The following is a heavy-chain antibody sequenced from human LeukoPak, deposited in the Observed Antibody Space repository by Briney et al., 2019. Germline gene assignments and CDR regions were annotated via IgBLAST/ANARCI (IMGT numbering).Heavy chain of an antibody. V-gene: IGHV4-59*01. CDR1: GGSISSYY. D-gene: IGHD3-3*01. Sequence: SETLSLTCTVSGGSISSYYWSWIRQPPGKALEWIGYIYSSGGTSYNPSLKSRVTISVDTSKNQFSLKLSSVTAADTAVYYCAREFSWSGFFDYWGQGTLVTVSS. J-gene: IGHJ4*02. CDR2: IYSSGGT. CDR3: AREFSWSGFFDY.